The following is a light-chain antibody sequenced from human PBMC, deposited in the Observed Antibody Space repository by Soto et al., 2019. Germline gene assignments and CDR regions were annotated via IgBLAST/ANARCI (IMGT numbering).Light chain of an antibody. CDR3: QQYGSSLPWK. Sequence: EIVMTQSPATLSVSPGERATLSCRASQSVGSNLAWYQHKPGQSPRLLIYGASSRATGIPDRFSGSGSGTDFTLTISRLEPEDFAVYYCQQYGSSLPWKFGQGTRWIS. CDR2: GAS. V-gene: IGKV3-20*01. CDR1: QSVGSN. J-gene: IGKJ1*01.